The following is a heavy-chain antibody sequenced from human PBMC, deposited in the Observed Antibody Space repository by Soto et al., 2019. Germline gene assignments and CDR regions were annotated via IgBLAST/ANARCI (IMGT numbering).Heavy chain of an antibody. CDR3: AKDRAGYSRGMDV. CDR2: ISYDGNHK. D-gene: IGHD5-18*01. Sequence: QVQLVESGGGVVPRGKSLRLSCAASGLTFSSFGFHWVRQAPGEGLEWVALISYDGNHKYYSASVKGRFTISRDNSQNTLYLQMNSLTTEDTAVYFCAKDRAGYSRGMDVWGQGTRVTVSS. CDR1: GLTFSSFG. J-gene: IGHJ6*02. V-gene: IGHV3-30*18.